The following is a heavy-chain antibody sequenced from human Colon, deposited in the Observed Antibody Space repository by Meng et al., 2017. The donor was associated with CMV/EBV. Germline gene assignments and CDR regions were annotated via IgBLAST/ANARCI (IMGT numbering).Heavy chain of an antibody. CDR1: GFSFSTFG. CDR3: VRGSDFDN. J-gene: IGHJ4*02. CDR2: INGGIGLTT. D-gene: IGHD6-6*01. V-gene: IGHV3-23*03. Sequence: ESRKISCAASGFSFSTFGMTWVRQAPGKGLEWVALINGGIGLTTYYGDSVKGRFTVSRDNSKNTLYLQMSSLRDDDTAMYYCVRGSDFDNWGQGTLVTVSS.